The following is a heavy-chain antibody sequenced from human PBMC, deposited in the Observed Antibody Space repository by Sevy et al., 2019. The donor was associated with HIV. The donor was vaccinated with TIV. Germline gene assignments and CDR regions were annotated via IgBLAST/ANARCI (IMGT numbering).Heavy chain of an antibody. Sequence: GGSLRLSCAASGFTFSRYWMSWVRQAPGKGLEWVANIKQDGSEKYDVDSVKGRFTISRDNAKKSVFLQMNSLRAEDRAVYYCVKNRDDSSGFGMDVWGQGTTVTVSS. CDR3: VKNRDDSSGFGMDV. V-gene: IGHV3-7*01. CDR1: GFTFSRYW. CDR2: IKQDGSEK. J-gene: IGHJ6*02. D-gene: IGHD5-12*01.